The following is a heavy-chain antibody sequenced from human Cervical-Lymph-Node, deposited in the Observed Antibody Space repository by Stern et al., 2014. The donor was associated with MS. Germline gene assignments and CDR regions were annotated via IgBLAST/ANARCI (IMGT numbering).Heavy chain of an antibody. J-gene: IGHJ4*02. Sequence: EVQLVESGGGLVQPGGSLKLSCAASGFTFSASGMHWVRQASGKGLEWVGRIRTKPNNYAAIYDASVKGRFTIPRDDSENAVFLQMNNLKIEDTAVYYCKTKEYWGQGTLVTVSS. CDR3: KTKEY. CDR2: IRTKPNNYAA. V-gene: IGHV3-73*01. CDR1: GFTFSASG.